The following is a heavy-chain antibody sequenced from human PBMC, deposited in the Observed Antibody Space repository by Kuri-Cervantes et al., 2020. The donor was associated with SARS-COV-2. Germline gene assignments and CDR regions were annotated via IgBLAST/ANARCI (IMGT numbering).Heavy chain of an antibody. CDR2: ISYDGSNK. D-gene: IGHD6-19*01. CDR1: GFAFSKYA. J-gene: IGHJ4*02. Sequence: GGSLRLSCAASGFAFSKYAMNWVRQAPGKGLEWVAVISYDGSNKYYADSVKGRFTISRDNSKNTLYLQMNSLRAEDTAVYYCARGGSSGRSQLEYWGQGTLVTVSS. V-gene: IGHV3-30*04. CDR3: ARGGSSGRSQLEY.